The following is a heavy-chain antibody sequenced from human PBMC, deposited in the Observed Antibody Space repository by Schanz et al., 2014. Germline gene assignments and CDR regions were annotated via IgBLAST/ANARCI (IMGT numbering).Heavy chain of an antibody. CDR2: IKSNTDGGTT. Sequence: EVELVESGGGLVKPGGSLRLSCVVSGFTFTNAWMSWVRQAPGKGLEWVGRIKSNTDGGTTDYATPVKGRFTISRDDSKNTLYLQMNSVKSEDTAVYYCTSMATIPRNWFDPWGQGTLVVVSS. CDR1: GFTFTNAW. V-gene: IGHV3-15*01. CDR3: TSMATIPRNWFDP. J-gene: IGHJ5*02. D-gene: IGHD2-2*02.